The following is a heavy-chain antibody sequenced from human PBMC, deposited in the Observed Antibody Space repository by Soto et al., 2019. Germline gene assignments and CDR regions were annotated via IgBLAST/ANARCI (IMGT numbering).Heavy chain of an antibody. V-gene: IGHV3-23*01. D-gene: IGHD3-22*01. Sequence: GGSLRLSCAASGFTFSTFAMSWVRQPPGKGLEWVSSISGSPSSKYYADSVKGRFTISRDNTKKTLFLQMSSLRAEDTAIYYCAKDGYDSSCYLYYFDYWGQGTLVTVSS. J-gene: IGHJ4*02. CDR2: ISGSPSSK. CDR3: AKDGYDSSCYLYYFDY. CDR1: GFTFSTFA.